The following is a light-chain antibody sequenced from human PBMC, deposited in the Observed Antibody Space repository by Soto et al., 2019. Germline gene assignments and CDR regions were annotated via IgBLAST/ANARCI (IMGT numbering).Light chain of an antibody. CDR1: SSNIGAGYD. CDR3: QSYDSSPWV. Sequence: QSVLTQPPSVSGAPGQRVTFSCTGSSSNIGAGYDVHWYQQLPGTAPKLLIYGNSNRPSGVPDRFSGSKSGTSASLAITGLQAEDEADYYCQSYDSSPWVFGGGTKLTVL. J-gene: IGLJ3*02. V-gene: IGLV1-40*01. CDR2: GNS.